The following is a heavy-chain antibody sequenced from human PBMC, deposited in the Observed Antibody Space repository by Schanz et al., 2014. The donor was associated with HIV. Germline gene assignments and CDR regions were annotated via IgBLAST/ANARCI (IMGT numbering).Heavy chain of an antibody. Sequence: EVQLVESGGGLVQPGGSLRLSCAASGFTFSNYSMNWVRQAPGKGLEWVSYISSSSSAIYYADSVKGRFTISRDNAKNSLYLQMNSLRDEDTGVYYCAKWGGSSWYRFDPWGQGTLVTVSS. J-gene: IGHJ5*02. D-gene: IGHD6-13*01. CDR2: ISSSSSAI. V-gene: IGHV3-48*02. CDR3: AKWGGSSWYRFDP. CDR1: GFTFSNYS.